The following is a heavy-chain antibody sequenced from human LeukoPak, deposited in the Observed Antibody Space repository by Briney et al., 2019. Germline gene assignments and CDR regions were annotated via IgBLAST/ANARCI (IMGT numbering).Heavy chain of an antibody. V-gene: IGHV4-59*08. D-gene: IGHD2-2*01. CDR2: IYYSGST. Sequence: SETLSLTCTVSGGSISGYYWSWIRQPPGKGLEWIGYIYYSGSTTYNPSLKSRVTISVDTSTNHFSLKLSSVTAADTAVYYCARRVSASGRDYFDYWGQGTLVTVSS. J-gene: IGHJ4*02. CDR1: GGSISGYY. CDR3: ARRVSASGRDYFDY.